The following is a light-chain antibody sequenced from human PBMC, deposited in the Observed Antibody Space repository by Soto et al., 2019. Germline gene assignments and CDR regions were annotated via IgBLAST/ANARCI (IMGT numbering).Light chain of an antibody. CDR3: LQHDSFPPT. Sequence: DIQMTQSPSAMSASVGDRVTISCRASQDIGNHLAWFQQKPGKVPQRLIYAASSLQTGVPSRFSGSGSGTDFTLTINSLQPEDFATYYCLQHDSFPPTFGQGTRLG. CDR1: QDIGNH. J-gene: IGKJ5*01. CDR2: AAS. V-gene: IGKV1-17*03.